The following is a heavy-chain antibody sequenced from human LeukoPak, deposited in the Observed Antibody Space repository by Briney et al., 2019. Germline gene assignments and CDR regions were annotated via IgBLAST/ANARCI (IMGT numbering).Heavy chain of an antibody. Sequence: KAGGSLRLSCAASGFTFSDYYMSWIRQAPGKGLEWVSYISSSGSTIYYADSVKGRFTISSDNAKNPLYLQMNSLRAEDTAVYYCARDLRKGVVPDEIDYWGQGTLVTVSS. J-gene: IGHJ4*02. V-gene: IGHV3-11*01. CDR1: GFTFSDYY. CDR3: ARDLRKGVVPDEIDY. D-gene: IGHD2-2*01. CDR2: ISSSGSTI.